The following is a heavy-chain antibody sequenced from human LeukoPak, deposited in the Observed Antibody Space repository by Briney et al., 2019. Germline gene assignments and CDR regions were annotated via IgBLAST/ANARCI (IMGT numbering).Heavy chain of an antibody. CDR3: ARDQGGGWYDGLDY. CDR2: ISSSSSTI. CDR1: GFTFSSYS. D-gene: IGHD6-19*01. J-gene: IGHJ4*02. Sequence: GGSLRLSCAASGFTFSSYSMNWVRQAPGKGLGWVSYISSSSSTIYYADSVKGRFTISRDNAKNSLYLQMNSLRAEDTAVYYCARDQGGGWYDGLDYWGQGTLVTVSS. V-gene: IGHV3-48*01.